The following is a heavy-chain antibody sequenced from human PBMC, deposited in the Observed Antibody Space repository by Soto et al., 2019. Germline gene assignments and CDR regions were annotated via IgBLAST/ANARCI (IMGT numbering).Heavy chain of an antibody. D-gene: IGHD4-4*01. V-gene: IGHV3-7*03. CDR1: GFSFSSYW. Sequence: GGSLRLSCAASGFSFSSYWMSWVRQAPGKGPEWVANIKEDGGEQHYVDSVKGRFTISRDNTENSLFLQMNNLRAEDSAIYYCAITTSTVSYWFDPWGPGTQVTVPS. J-gene: IGHJ5*02. CDR2: IKEDGGEQ. CDR3: AITTSTVSYWFDP.